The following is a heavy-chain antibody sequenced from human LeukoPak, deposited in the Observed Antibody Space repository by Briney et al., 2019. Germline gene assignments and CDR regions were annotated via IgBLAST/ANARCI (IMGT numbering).Heavy chain of an antibody. J-gene: IGHJ5*02. Sequence: ASVKVSCTASGYTFTSYGISWVRQAPGQGLEWMGWISAYNGNTNYAQKLQGRVTMTTDTSTSTAYMELRSLRSDDTAVYYCAREKGMDFWSGYYWFDPWGQGTLVTVSS. D-gene: IGHD3-3*01. CDR1: GYTFTSYG. CDR2: ISAYNGNT. V-gene: IGHV1-18*01. CDR3: AREKGMDFWSGYYWFDP.